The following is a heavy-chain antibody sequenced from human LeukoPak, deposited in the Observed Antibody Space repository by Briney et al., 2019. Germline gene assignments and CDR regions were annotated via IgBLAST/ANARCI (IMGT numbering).Heavy chain of an antibody. D-gene: IGHD4-17*01. CDR3: AKDSYTVKSFDY. J-gene: IGHJ4*02. Sequence: GGSLRLSCAASGFSFSSYGMHWVRQAPGKGLEWVAVISYDGSNKYYADSVKGRFTISRHNSKNTLYLQMNSLRAEDTAVYYCAKDSYTVKSFDYWGQGTLVTVPS. CDR2: ISYDGSNK. CDR1: GFSFSSYG. V-gene: IGHV3-30*18.